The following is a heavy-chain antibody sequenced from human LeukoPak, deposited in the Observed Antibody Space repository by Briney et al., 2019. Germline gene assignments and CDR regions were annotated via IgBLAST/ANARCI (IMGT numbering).Heavy chain of an antibody. CDR2: IYYSGST. CDR1: GGSISSYY. J-gene: IGHJ4*02. CDR3: ARVTGYMIEDYFDY. D-gene: IGHD3-22*01. Sequence: SETLSLTCTVSGGSISSYYWSWIRQPPGQGLEWIGYIYYSGSTNYNHSLKSRVTISVDTSKNQFSLRLSSMTAADTAVYYCARVTGYMIEDYFDYWGQGTLVTVAS. V-gene: IGHV4-59*01.